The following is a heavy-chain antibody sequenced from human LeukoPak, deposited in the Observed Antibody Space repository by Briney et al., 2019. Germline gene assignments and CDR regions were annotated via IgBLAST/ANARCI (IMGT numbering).Heavy chain of an antibody. V-gene: IGHV1-3*01. CDR3: ARVGPYAFDI. J-gene: IGHJ3*02. CDR1: GYTFTSYA. Sequence: GASVKVSCKASGYTFTSYAMLWVRQAPGQRLEWMGWINAGSGNTKYSQNFQGRVTITRDTSASTAYMELSSLRSEDTAVYYCARVGPYAFDIWGQGTMVTVSS. CDR2: INAGSGNT.